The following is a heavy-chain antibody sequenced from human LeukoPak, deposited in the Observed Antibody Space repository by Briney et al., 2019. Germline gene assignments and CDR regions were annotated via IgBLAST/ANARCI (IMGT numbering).Heavy chain of an antibody. CDR2: IGGLGGST. V-gene: IGHV3-23*01. CDR1: GFTFSSYA. D-gene: IGHD2-2*01. Sequence: GGSLRLSCAASGFTFSSYAMSWVRQAPGKGLEWVSSIGGLGGSTFYAVSVKGRFTISRDNSKNTLYLQMNSLRAEDTAVYYCAKDRENIVVVPAFDYWGQGTLVTVSS. CDR3: AKDRENIVVVPAFDY. J-gene: IGHJ4*02.